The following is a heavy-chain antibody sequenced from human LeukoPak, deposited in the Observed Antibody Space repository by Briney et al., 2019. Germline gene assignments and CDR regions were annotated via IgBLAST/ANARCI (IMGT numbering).Heavy chain of an antibody. D-gene: IGHD2-21*01. J-gene: IGHJ4*02. Sequence: GGSQRLSCAASGFTFSSYGMLWVRQAPGKGLEWVAFIRYDGSNKYYADSVKGRFTISRDNSKNTLYLQMNSLRAEDTAVYYCARDFGFVALDYWGQGTLVTVSS. CDR1: GFTFSSYG. V-gene: IGHV3-30*02. CDR3: ARDFGFVALDY. CDR2: IRYDGSNK.